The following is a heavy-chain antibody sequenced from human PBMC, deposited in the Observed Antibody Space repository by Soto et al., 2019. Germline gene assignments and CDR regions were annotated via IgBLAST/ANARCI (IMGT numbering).Heavy chain of an antibody. V-gene: IGHV4-4*02. Sequence: SETLSLTCAVAGGSMSSSKWWSWVRQPPGKGLEWIGEICHSGSTDYNPSLKSRVTISVDKSKNQFSLKLSSVTAAGTAGYYWARVPLVVAPSWLDYWGQGTLVTVSS. CDR2: ICHSGST. CDR3: ARVPLVVAPSWLDY. D-gene: IGHD2-15*01. J-gene: IGHJ4*02. CDR1: GGSMSSSKW.